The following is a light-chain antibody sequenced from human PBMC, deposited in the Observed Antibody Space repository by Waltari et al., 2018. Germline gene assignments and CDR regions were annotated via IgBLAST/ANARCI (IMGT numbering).Light chain of an antibody. CDR2: GVS. V-gene: IGKV3-15*01. J-gene: IGKJ1*01. Sequence: EVVMTQSPATLSVSPGESVTLSCRASQSVNDNLAWYQQKVGQAPRLLIYGVSSRATGIPASFSGTGSGTDFTLTITSLQAEDFAVYYCQHYNKWPPWTFGQGTKVEFK. CDR3: QHYNKWPPWT. CDR1: QSVNDN.